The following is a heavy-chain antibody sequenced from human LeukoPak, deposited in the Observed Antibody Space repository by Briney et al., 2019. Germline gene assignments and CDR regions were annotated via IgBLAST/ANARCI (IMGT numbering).Heavy chain of an antibody. CDR3: ARGGTKTTPGFDS. CDR1: GFTFTSYW. Sequence: GGSLRLSCAASGFTFTSYWMSWVRQAPGKGLEWVATTKQDGGDKYYVDSVKGRFTISRDNAKNSLYLQMNSLRAEDTAVYFCARGGTKTTPGFDSWGQGTLVTVSS. D-gene: IGHD1-14*01. J-gene: IGHJ4*02. V-gene: IGHV3-7*01. CDR2: TKQDGGDK.